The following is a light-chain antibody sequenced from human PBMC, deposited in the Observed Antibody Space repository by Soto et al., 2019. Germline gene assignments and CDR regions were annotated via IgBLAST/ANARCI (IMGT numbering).Light chain of an antibody. V-gene: IGKV3-11*01. CDR1: QSVSRY. CDR3: QQRSNWPT. Sequence: EIALTQSPATLSLSPGERATLSCRASQSVSRYLAWYQQKPGQAPRLLIYDASNRATGIPARFSGSGSGTDFTLTITTLEPEDFAGYYCQQRSNWPTFGGGTKVEIK. CDR2: DAS. J-gene: IGKJ4*01.